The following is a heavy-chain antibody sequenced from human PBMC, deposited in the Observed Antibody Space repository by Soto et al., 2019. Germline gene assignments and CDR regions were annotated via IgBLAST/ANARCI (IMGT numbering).Heavy chain of an antibody. CDR3: ARSTGYNGMDV. V-gene: IGHV3-48*02. Sequence: LSLTCAASEFTFSNYNMNWVRQAPGKGLEWVSYMSSSGSTIYYAASVKGRFTISRDAGKNSLFLQLNSLRDEDTAVYYCARSTGYNGMDVWGQGATVTVSS. J-gene: IGHJ6*02. CDR1: EFTFSNYN. CDR2: MSSSGSTI.